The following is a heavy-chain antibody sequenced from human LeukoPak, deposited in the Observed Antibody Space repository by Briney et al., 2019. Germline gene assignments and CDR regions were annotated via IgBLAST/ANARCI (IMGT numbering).Heavy chain of an antibody. V-gene: IGHV3-23*01. J-gene: IGHJ4*02. CDR2: ISSRGDST. CDR1: GFTFSNYA. CDR3: ARDWGPYGSADY. Sequence: GGSLILSCAASGFTFSNYAMSWVRQVPGRGLEWVSTISSRGDSTYVADSVKGRFTISRDNSKNSLYLQMNSVRAEDTAVYYCARDWGPYGSADYWGQGTLVTVSS. D-gene: IGHD3-10*01.